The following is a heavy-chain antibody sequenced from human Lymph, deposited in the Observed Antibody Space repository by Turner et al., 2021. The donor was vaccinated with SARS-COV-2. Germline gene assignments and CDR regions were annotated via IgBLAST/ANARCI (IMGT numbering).Heavy chain of an antibody. CDR2: ISVSGGTT. V-gene: IGHV3-23*01. D-gene: IGHD6-19*01. CDR1: GFTFSSYA. CDR3: AKDRFTLSSGWEDY. J-gene: IGHJ4*02. Sequence: EVQLLESGGGLVQPGGSLRLSCAASGFTFSSYAMSWVRQAPGKGLEGVSGISVSGGTTHYADSVKGRFTISRDNSKNTLYLQMNSLRAEDTAVYYCAKDRFTLSSGWEDYWGQGTLVTVSS.